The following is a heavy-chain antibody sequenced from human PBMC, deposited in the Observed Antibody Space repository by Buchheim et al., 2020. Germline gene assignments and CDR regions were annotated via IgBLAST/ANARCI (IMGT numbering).Heavy chain of an antibody. CDR2: INPSGGST. J-gene: IGHJ5*02. CDR1: GYTFTSYY. D-gene: IGHD5-18*01. Sequence: QVQLVQSGAEVKKPGASVKVSCKASGYTFTSYYMHWVRQAPGQGLEWMGIINPSGGSTSYAQKFQGRVTMTRDTSTRTVYLELSSLRSEDTAVYYCAREGSRNTAMVLWFDPWGQGTL. CDR3: AREGSRNTAMVLWFDP. V-gene: IGHV1-46*01.